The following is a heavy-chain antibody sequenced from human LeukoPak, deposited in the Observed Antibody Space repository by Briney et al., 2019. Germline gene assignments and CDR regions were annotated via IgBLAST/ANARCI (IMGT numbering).Heavy chain of an antibody. CDR1: GGSISSGSYY. V-gene: IGHV4-61*02. D-gene: IGHD1-14*01. J-gene: IGHJ5*02. Sequence: SETLSLTCTVSGGSISSGSYYWSWIRQPAGKGLEWIGRIYTCGSTNYNPSLKSRFTISVDTSKNQFSLKLSSVTAADTAVYYCARDKGHRTPTWFDPWGQGTLVTVSS. CDR3: ARDKGHRTPTWFDP. CDR2: IYTCGST.